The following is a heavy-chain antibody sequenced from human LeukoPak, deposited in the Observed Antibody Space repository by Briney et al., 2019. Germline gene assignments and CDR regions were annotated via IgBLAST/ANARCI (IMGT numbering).Heavy chain of an antibody. CDR2: ISSSSSYI. V-gene: IGHV3-21*01. CDR3: ARPKTPEMATRTDAFDI. J-gene: IGHJ3*02. CDR1: GFTFSSYS. Sequence: GGSLRLSWAASGFTFSSYSMNWVRQAPGKGLEWVSSISSSSSYIYYADSVKGRFTISRDNAKNSLYLQMNSLRAEDTAVYYCARPKTPEMATRTDAFDIWGQGTMVTVSS. D-gene: IGHD5-24*01.